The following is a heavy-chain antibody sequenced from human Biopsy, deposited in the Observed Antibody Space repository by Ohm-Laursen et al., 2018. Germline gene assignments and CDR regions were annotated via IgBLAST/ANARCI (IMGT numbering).Heavy chain of an antibody. Sequence: ASVKVSCKASGGPSSNYAFSWVRQAPGQGLEWVGRIVPILGHLNYAQRFQGRVSIAADKSTTYVYMELSRLTSGDTAVYYCAADADGYYTEFDYWGPGTLVTVSS. J-gene: IGHJ4*02. V-gene: IGHV1-69*04. CDR3: AADADGYYTEFDY. D-gene: IGHD3-3*01. CDR1: GGPSSNYA. CDR2: IVPILGHL.